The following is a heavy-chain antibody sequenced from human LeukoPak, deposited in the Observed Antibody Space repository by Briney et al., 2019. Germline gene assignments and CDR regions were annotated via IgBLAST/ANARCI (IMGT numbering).Heavy chain of an antibody. CDR1: GASISAYY. CDR2: IFASGTT. D-gene: IGHD3-22*01. Sequence: PSETLSLTCTVSGASISAYYWSWIRQPAGKGLEWIGRIFASGTTNYNPSLESRVTMSVDTSKNQFSLKLSLVTAADTAVYYCARVGDYYDSRGYSTDAFDIWGQGTMVTVSS. CDR3: ARVGDYYDSRGYSTDAFDI. J-gene: IGHJ3*02. V-gene: IGHV4-4*07.